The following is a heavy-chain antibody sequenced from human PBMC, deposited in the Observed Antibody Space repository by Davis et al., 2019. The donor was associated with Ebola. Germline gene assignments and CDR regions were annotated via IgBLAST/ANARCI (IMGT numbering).Heavy chain of an antibody. V-gene: IGHV1-8*01. CDR1: GYTFPSYD. CDR2: MNPNSGNT. D-gene: IGHD5-12*01. CDR3: ARRRGPDRNAFDI. Sequence: ASVKVSCKASGYTFPSYDINWVRQATGQGLEWMGWMNPNSGNTGYAQKFQGRVTMTRNTSISTAYMELSSLRSEDAAVYYCARRRGPDRNAFDIWGQGTMVTVSS. J-gene: IGHJ3*02.